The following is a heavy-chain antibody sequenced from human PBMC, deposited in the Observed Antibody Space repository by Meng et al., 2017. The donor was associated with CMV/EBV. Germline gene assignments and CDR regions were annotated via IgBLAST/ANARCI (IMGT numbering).Heavy chain of an antibody. J-gene: IGHJ6*02. D-gene: IGHD2-2*01. Sequence: SVKVSCKASGGTFSSYAISWVRQAPGQGLEWMGGIIPIFGTANYAQKFQGRVTITTDESTSTAYTELSSLRSEDTAVYYCAREKRGLGYCSSTSCYYYYGMDVWGQGTTVTVSS. CDR2: IIPIFGTA. CDR1: GGTFSSYA. V-gene: IGHV1-69*05. CDR3: AREKRGLGYCSSTSCYYYYGMDV.